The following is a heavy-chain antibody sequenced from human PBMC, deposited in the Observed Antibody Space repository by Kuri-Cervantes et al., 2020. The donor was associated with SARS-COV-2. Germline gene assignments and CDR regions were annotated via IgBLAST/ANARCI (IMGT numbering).Heavy chain of an antibody. J-gene: IGHJ2*01. CDR2: ISYDGRNT. Sequence: GGSLRLSCEASGFIFSDYAIDWVRQAPGKGLEWVAIISYDGRNTKFADSVKGRFTISRDNAKNTLYLQLNSLGAEDTAVYYCARGGVVTADWYFDLWGRGTLVTVSS. CDR3: ARGGVVTADWYFDL. CDR1: GFIFSDYA. V-gene: IGHV3-30*04. D-gene: IGHD2-21*02.